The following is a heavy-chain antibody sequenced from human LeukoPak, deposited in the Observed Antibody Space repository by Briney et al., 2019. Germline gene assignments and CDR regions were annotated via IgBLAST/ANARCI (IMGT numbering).Heavy chain of an antibody. CDR1: GFNFTRYN. J-gene: IGHJ3*02. CDR3: AYDLNNAFDI. CDR2: ISGSGGST. V-gene: IGHV3-23*01. Sequence: GGSLRLSCVASGFNFTRYNVNWVRQAPGKGLEWVSAISGSGGSTYYADSVKGRFTISRDNSKNTLYLQMNSLRAEDTAVYYCAYDLNNAFDIWGQGTMVTVSS.